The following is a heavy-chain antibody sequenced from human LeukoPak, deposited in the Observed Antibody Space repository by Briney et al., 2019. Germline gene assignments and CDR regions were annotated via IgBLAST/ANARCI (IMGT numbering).Heavy chain of an antibody. CDR3: ARGNSSSWYFPDPFDY. V-gene: IGHV1-18*04. J-gene: IGHJ4*02. Sequence: ASVKVSYKASGYTFTSYGISWVRQAPGQGLEWIGWISAYNGNTNYAQKLQGRVTMTTDTSTTTAYMELRSLRSDDTAVYYCARGNSSSWYFPDPFDYWGQGTLVTVSS. CDR1: GYTFTSYG. CDR2: ISAYNGNT. D-gene: IGHD6-13*01.